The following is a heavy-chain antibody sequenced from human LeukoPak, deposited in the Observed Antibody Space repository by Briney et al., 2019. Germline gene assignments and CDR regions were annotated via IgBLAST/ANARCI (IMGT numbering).Heavy chain of an antibody. Sequence: PGGSLRLSCAASGFIFSSHWMSWVRQAPGKGLEWVANIKQDGSEKDYVDSVKGRFTISRDNAKNSLYLQMNSLRAEDTAVYYCARLTGSFIWYAGAFDIWGQGTMVTVSS. CDR1: GFIFSSHW. V-gene: IGHV3-7*01. CDR2: IKQDGSEK. J-gene: IGHJ3*02. CDR3: ARLTGSFIWYAGAFDI. D-gene: IGHD1-26*01.